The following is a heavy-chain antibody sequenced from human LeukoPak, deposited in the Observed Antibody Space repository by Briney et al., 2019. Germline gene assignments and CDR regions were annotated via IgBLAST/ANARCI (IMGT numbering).Heavy chain of an antibody. D-gene: IGHD5-12*01. CDR2: IYPYDSDT. CDR1: GYSFTSYW. V-gene: IGHV5-51*01. CDR3: ARHIGYSAWNPDY. Sequence: GESLKISCKASGYSFTSYWIGWVRQMPGKGLEWMGIIYPYDSDTRYSPSFQGQVTISADKSISTAYLQWSNLKASDTTMYYCARHIGYSAWNPDYWGQGTLVTVSS. J-gene: IGHJ4*02.